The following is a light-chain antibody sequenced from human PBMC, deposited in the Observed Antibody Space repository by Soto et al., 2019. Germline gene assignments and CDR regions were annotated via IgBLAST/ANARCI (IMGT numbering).Light chain of an antibody. Sequence: EIVMTQSPATLSVSPGERATLSCRASQSVSSNLAWYQQKPGQAPRLLIYGASSRATGIPARFSGSGSGTECTLTISSLQSEDFAVYYCQQYIQWPRYSFGLGTKLEIK. CDR2: GAS. CDR1: QSVSSN. J-gene: IGKJ2*03. CDR3: QQYIQWPRYS. V-gene: IGKV3-15*01.